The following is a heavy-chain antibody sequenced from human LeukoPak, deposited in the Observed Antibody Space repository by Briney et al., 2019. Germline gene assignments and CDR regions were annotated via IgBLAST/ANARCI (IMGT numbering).Heavy chain of an antibody. V-gene: IGHV4-59*01. D-gene: IGHD6-13*01. CDR1: GGSISSYY. Sequence: SETLSLTCTVSGGSISSYYWSWIRQPPGKGLEWIGYIYYSGSTDYNPSLKSRVSLSVDTSKNQFPLKLSSVTAADTAVYYCAREPRSSWFDYWSQGTLVTVSS. J-gene: IGHJ4*02. CDR3: AREPRSSWFDY. CDR2: IYYSGST.